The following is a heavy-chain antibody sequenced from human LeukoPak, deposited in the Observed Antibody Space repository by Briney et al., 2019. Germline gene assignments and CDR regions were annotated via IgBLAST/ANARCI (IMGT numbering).Heavy chain of an antibody. CDR2: INPSGGST. D-gene: IGHD4-23*01. V-gene: IGHV1-46*01. CDR3: ARSFFSGTTVVTDWFDP. CDR1: GYTFTSYY. Sequence: ASVTVSCTASGYTFTSYYMHWVRQAPGQGLEWMGIINPSGGSTSYAQKFQGRVTTTRDTSTSTVYMELSSLRSEDTAVYYCARSFFSGTTVVTDWFDPWGQGTLVTVSS. J-gene: IGHJ5*02.